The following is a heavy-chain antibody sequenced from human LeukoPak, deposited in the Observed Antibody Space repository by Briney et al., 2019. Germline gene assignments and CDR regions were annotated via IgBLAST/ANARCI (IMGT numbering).Heavy chain of an antibody. V-gene: IGHV1-69*06. J-gene: IGHJ6*03. CDR2: IIPIFGTA. CDR3: ARGLGVRGVMNYYYYMDV. Sequence: SVKVSCKASGGTFSSYAISWVRQAPGQGLEWMGGIIPIFGTANYAQKFQGRVTITADKSTSTAYMELSSLRSEDTAVYYCARGLGVRGVMNYYYYMDVWGKGTTVTVSS. CDR1: GGTFSSYA. D-gene: IGHD3-10*01.